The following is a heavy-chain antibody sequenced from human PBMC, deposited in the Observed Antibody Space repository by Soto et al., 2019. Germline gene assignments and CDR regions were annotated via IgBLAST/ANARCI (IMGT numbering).Heavy chain of an antibody. D-gene: IGHD3-3*01. V-gene: IGHV3-30-3*01. CDR2: LSYDGSKK. Sequence: QVKLVESGGGVVQPGRSLRLSCAASGFPFSSYPLHWVRQAPGKGLEWVAVLSYDGSKKYYADSVKGRFTISRDNSKNTLFLQMNSLRTEDTAIYYCARLLVTIFAVARRGDYWGQGTLVTVSS. CDR3: ARLLVTIFAVARRGDY. J-gene: IGHJ4*02. CDR1: GFPFSSYP.